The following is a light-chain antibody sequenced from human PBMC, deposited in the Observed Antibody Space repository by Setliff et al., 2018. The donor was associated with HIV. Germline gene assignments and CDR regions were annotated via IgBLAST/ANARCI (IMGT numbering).Light chain of an antibody. CDR1: QSVSTSY. CDR2: GAS. Sequence: PGTLSLSPGERATLSCRASQSVSTSYLAWYQQKPGQAPRLLIYGASSRATGIPDRFSGSGSGTDFTLTISRLEPEDFAVYYCQQYGSPWTFGQGTKVDIK. CDR3: QQYGSPWT. J-gene: IGKJ1*01. V-gene: IGKV3-20*01.